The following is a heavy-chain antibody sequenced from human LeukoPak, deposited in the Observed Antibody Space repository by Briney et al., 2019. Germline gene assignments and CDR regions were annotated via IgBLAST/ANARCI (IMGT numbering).Heavy chain of an antibody. V-gene: IGHV4-4*02. Sequence: PSETLSLTCAVSGDSIINSHWWSWVRQPPGKGLEWIGEIYHSGSTNYNPSLKSRLTIFVDNSNNQYSLRLSSVTVADTAVYYCASARWDYWGQGILVTVSS. CDR3: ASARWDY. D-gene: IGHD4-23*01. CDR2: IYHSGST. CDR1: GDSIINSHW. J-gene: IGHJ4*02.